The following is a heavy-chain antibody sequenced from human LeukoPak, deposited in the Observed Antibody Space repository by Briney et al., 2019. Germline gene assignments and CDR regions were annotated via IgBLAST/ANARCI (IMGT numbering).Heavy chain of an antibody. J-gene: IGHJ4*02. V-gene: IGHV4-61*02. Sequence: SETLSLTCTVSGGSISSGSYYWSWIRQPAGKGLEWIGRIYTSGSTNYNPSLKSRVTISVDTSKNQFSLKLSSVTAADTAVYYCARGRGFWSGYPYYFDYWGQGTLVTVSS. D-gene: IGHD3-3*01. CDR1: GGSISSGSYY. CDR3: ARGRGFWSGYPYYFDY. CDR2: IYTSGST.